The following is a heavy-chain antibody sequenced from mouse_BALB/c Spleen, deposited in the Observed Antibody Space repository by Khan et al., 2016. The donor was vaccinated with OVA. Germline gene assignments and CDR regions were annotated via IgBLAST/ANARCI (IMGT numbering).Heavy chain of an antibody. Sequence: QVQLKESGPGLVAPSQSLSITCTVSGFSLTSYGVHWVRQPPGKGLEWLGVIWTGGSTNYNSALMSRLGITKDNSKSQVFLKMNSLQTDYTAMYYCARYYGNYGWYFDVWGAGTTVTVSS. CDR3: ARYYGNYGWYFDV. D-gene: IGHD2-1*01. CDR1: GFSLTSYG. V-gene: IGHV2-9*02. CDR2: IWTGGST. J-gene: IGHJ1*01.